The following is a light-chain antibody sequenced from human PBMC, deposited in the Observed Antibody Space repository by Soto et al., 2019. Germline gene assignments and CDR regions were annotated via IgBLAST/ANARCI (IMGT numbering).Light chain of an antibody. CDR2: DVS. Sequence: QSVLTQPRSVSGSPGQSVTISCTGTSSDVGGYNYVSWYQQHPGKAPKLMIYDVSKRPSGVPDRFSGSKSGNTASLTISGLQAEDEADYYCCSYAGSNIVVFGGGTKLTVL. V-gene: IGLV2-11*01. CDR1: SSDVGGYNY. J-gene: IGLJ2*01. CDR3: CSYAGSNIVV.